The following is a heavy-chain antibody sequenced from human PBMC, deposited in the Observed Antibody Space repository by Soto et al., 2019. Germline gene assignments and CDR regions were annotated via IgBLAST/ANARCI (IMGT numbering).Heavy chain of an antibody. D-gene: IGHD6-25*01. CDR1: GASIRSTSYY. Sequence: SETLSLTCSVSGASIRSTSYYWGWIRQPPGKGLEWIGSIYYSGSTHYSPSLKSRIIMSIDTSTNQFSLKLTSVTAADTAVYYCARRIATAASWFDPWGQGTLVTVSS. J-gene: IGHJ5*02. CDR3: ARRIATAASWFDP. CDR2: IYYSGST. V-gene: IGHV4-39*01.